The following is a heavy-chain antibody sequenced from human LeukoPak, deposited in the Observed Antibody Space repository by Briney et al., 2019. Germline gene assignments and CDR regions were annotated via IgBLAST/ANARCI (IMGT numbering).Heavy chain of an antibody. V-gene: IGHV3-53*04. Sequence: PGGSLRLSCAAPGFTVSSNYMSWGRQAPGKGLGWVSVIYSGGSTYYADSVKGRFTISRHNSKNTLYLQMNSLRAEDTAVYYCARQYCSGGSCYLDYFDYWGQGTLVTVSS. CDR1: GFTVSSNY. J-gene: IGHJ4*02. D-gene: IGHD2-15*01. CDR2: IYSGGST. CDR3: ARQYCSGGSCYLDYFDY.